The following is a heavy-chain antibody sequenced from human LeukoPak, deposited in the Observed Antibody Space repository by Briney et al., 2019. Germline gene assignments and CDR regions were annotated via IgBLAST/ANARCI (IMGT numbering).Heavy chain of an antibody. V-gene: IGHV7-4-1*02. D-gene: IGHD2-15*01. Sequence: GASVKVSCKASGYTFTSYAMNWVRQAPGQGLEWMGWINTNTGNPTYAQGFTGRFVFSLDTSVSTAYLQISSLKAEDTAVYYCARGYCSGGSCFVIDYWGQGTLVTVSS. CDR3: ARGYCSGGSCFVIDY. CDR2: INTNTGNP. CDR1: GYTFTSYA. J-gene: IGHJ4*02.